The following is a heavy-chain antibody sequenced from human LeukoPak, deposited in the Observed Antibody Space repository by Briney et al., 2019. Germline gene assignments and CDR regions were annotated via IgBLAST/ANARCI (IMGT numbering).Heavy chain of an antibody. J-gene: IGHJ4*02. V-gene: IGHV3-11*01. D-gene: IGHD4-23*01. CDR2: ISSSGSTI. CDR1: GFTFSDYY. Sequence: EPGGSLRLSCDGSGFTASGFTFSDYYMSWIRQAPGKGLEWVSYISSSGSTIYYADSVKGRFTISRDNAKNSLYLQMNSLRAEDTAVYYCARDPPYDYGGNSVSDYWGQGTLVTVSS. CDR3: ARDPPYDYGGNSVSDY.